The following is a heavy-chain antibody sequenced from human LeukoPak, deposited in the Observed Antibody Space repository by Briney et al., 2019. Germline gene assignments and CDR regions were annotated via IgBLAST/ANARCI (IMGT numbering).Heavy chain of an antibody. Sequence: PGGSLRLSCAASGFTFSSYSMNWVRQAPGKGLEWVPSISSSSSYIYYADSVKGRFTISRDNAKNSLYLQMNSLRAEDTAVYYCARGGMAASSTRFDPWGQGTLVTVSS. V-gene: IGHV3-21*01. CDR3: ARGGMAASSTRFDP. CDR2: ISSSSSYI. J-gene: IGHJ5*02. CDR1: GFTFSSYS. D-gene: IGHD5-24*01.